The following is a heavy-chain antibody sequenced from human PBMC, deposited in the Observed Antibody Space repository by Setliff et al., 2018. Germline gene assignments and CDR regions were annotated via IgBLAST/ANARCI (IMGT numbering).Heavy chain of an antibody. Sequence: ASVKVSCKASGYTFTSYGISWVRQTPGQGLEWMGWISAYNGNTNYAQKLQGRVTMTTDTSTSTAYMELRSLRSDDTAVYYCARVVGSGGNGGHWYFDLWGRGTLGTSPQ. J-gene: IGHJ2*01. CDR3: ARVVGSGGNGGHWYFDL. D-gene: IGHD2-15*01. CDR1: GYTFTSYG. CDR2: ISAYNGNT. V-gene: IGHV1-18*01.